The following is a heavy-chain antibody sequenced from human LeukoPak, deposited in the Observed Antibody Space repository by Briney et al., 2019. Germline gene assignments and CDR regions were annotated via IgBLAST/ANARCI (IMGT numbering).Heavy chain of an antibody. CDR3: ARVEMATIVWNWFDP. CDR1: GFIFSNYW. CDR2: IKEDGSVK. D-gene: IGHD5-24*01. V-gene: IGHV3-7*04. J-gene: IGHJ5*02. Sequence: PGGSLRLSCEASGFIFSNYWMIWVRQAPGKGLEWVANIKEDGSVKNLVDSVKGRFTISRDNAKNTLYLQMNSLRAEDTAVYYCARVEMATIVWNWFDPWGQGTLVTVSS.